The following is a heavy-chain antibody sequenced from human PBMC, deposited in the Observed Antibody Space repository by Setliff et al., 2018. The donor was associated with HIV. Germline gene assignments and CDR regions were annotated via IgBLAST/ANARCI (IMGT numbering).Heavy chain of an antibody. D-gene: IGHD5-12*01. J-gene: IGHJ6*03. V-gene: IGHV3-53*01. Sequence: GSLRLSCAASGFTVSSNYMSWVRQAPGKGLEWVSVIYSGGSTYYADSVKGRFTISRDNSKNTLYLQMNSLRAEDTAVYYCARERWLRSHYYYYMDVWGKGTTVTVSS. CDR3: ARERWLRSHYYYYMDV. CDR1: GFTVSSNY. CDR2: IYSGGST.